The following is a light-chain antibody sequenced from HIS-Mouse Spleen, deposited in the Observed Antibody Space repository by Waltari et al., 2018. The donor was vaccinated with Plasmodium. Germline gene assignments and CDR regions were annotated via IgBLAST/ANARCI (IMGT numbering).Light chain of an antibody. Sequence: SYELTQPPSVSVSPGQTARITCSGDALPKKYAYWYQQKSGQAPVLVILEGSKRPSGVPCGFSGSSSGTMATLTISGAQVEDEADYYCYSTDSSGNHRVFGGGTKLTVL. CDR1: ALPKKY. CDR3: YSTDSSGNHRV. CDR2: EGS. J-gene: IGLJ3*02. V-gene: IGLV3-10*01.